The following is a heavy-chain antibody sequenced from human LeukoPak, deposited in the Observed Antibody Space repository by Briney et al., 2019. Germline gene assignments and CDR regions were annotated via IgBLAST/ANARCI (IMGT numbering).Heavy chain of an antibody. CDR1: GYTFTGYY. CDR3: AREAVVPAAIWQLDWFDP. V-gene: IGHV1-2*06. J-gene: IGHJ5*02. D-gene: IGHD2-2*01. CDR2: INPNSGGT. Sequence: ASVKVSCKASGYTFTGYYMHWVRQAPGQGLEWMGRINPNSGGTNYAQKFQGRVTMTRDTSISTAYMELSRLRSDDTAVYYCAREAVVPAAIWQLDWFDPWGQGTLVTVSS.